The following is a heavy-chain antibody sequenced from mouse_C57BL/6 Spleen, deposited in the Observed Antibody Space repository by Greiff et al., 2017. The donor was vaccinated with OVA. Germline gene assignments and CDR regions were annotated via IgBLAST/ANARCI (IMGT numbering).Heavy chain of an antibody. V-gene: IGHV3-6*01. CDR3: ARNYGSSYSSFAY. Sequence: EVQLQESGPGLVKPSQSLSLTCSVTGYSITSGYYWNWIRQFPGNKLEWMGYISYDGSNNYNPSLKNRISITRDTSKNQFFLKLNSVTTEDTATYYCARNYGSSYSSFAYWGQGTLVTVSA. D-gene: IGHD1-1*01. J-gene: IGHJ3*01. CDR2: ISYDGSN. CDR1: GYSITSGYY.